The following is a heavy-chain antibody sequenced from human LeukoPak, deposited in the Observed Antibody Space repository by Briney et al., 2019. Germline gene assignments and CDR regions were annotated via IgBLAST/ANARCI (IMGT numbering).Heavy chain of an antibody. CDR1: GFTFSSYW. V-gene: IGHV3-7*01. CDR3: ARAGYSSGWYGGAY. D-gene: IGHD6-19*01. Sequence: PGGSLRLSCAASGFTFSSYWMSWVRQAPGKGLEGVANIKQDGSEKYYVDSVKGRFTISRDNAKNSLYLQMNSLRAEDTAVYYCARAGYSSGWYGGAYWGQGTLVTVSS. CDR2: IKQDGSEK. J-gene: IGHJ4*02.